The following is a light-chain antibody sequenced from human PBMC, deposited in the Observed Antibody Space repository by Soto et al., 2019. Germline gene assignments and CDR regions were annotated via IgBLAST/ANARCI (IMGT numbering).Light chain of an antibody. V-gene: IGLV2-23*02. CDR1: TSNLGGNT. CDR2: EVN. CDR3: CSYARPTFDA. Sequence: QSVLTQPPSVSGTPGHKVSISCSGSTSNLGGNTVNWYQQLPGTAPKLMIYEVNERPSGVSNRFSGSKSGNTASLTISGLQAEDEADYYCCSYARPTFDAFATGTKLTVL. J-gene: IGLJ1*01.